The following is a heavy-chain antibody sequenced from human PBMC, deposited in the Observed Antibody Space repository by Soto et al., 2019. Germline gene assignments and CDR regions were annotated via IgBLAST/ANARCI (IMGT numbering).Heavy chain of an antibody. Sequence: PSETLSVTCTVAGASINSGDYYWSWIRQHPGKGLEWIGCIYYSGSTYYIPSLRSRLTISVDTSKNQFSLKLSSVTAEDTAVYYCTKSTEGGGLTTGLDYWGLGTLVTVSS. CDR2: IYYSGST. CDR1: GASINSGDYY. CDR3: TKSTEGGGLTTGLDY. D-gene: IGHD3-16*01. J-gene: IGHJ4*02. V-gene: IGHV4-31*03.